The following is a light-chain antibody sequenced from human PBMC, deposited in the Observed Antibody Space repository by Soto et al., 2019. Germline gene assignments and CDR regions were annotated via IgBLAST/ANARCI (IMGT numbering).Light chain of an antibody. Sequence: QSALTQPASASGSPGQSITISCTGTSSDVGSHNYVSWYQQHPGKTPKLMIYEVSNRPSGVSNRFSGSKSGNTASLTISGLQAEDEADYYCSSYTSSTTLVVFGGGTKVNVL. V-gene: IGLV2-14*03. J-gene: IGLJ2*01. CDR1: SSDVGSHNY. CDR2: EVS. CDR3: SSYTSSTTLVV.